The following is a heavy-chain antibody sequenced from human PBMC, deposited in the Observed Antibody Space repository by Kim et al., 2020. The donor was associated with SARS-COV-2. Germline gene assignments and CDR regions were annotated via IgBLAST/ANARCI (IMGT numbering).Heavy chain of an antibody. J-gene: IGHJ6*02. Sequence: AQKFQGRVTMTRDTSTSTVYMELSSLRSEDTAVYYCARGTSGYYYYGMDVWGQGTTVTVSS. CDR3: ARGTSGYYYYGMDV. V-gene: IGHV1-46*01. D-gene: IGHD6-19*01.